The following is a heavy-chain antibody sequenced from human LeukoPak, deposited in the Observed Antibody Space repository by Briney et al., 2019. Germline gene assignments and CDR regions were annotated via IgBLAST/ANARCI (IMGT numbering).Heavy chain of an antibody. V-gene: IGHV3-11*06. Sequence: GGSLRLSCAASGFTFSHYYMSWIRQAPGKGLEWVSSISSSSSYIYYADSVKGRFTISRDNAKNSPYLQMNSLRAEDTAVYYCARGDSSSGSYWNYWGQGTLVTVSS. CDR3: ARGDSSSGSYWNY. CDR1: GFTFSHYY. CDR2: ISSSSSYI. D-gene: IGHD1-26*01. J-gene: IGHJ4*02.